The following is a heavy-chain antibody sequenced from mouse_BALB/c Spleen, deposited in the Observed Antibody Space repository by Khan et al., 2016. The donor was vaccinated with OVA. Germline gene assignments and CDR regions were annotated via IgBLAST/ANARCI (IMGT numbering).Heavy chain of an antibody. V-gene: IGHV1-4*01. CDR1: GYTFTSNT. Sequence: QVQLKQSGAELARPGASMRMSCKASGYTFTSNTMHWIKQRPGQGLEWIGYINPRSGYTNYNQNFKDKATLTADKSSSTAYMQLSSLTSEDSAVYYCARRTTGYTMDSWGQGTSGTVSS. CDR2: INPRSGYT. CDR3: ARRTTGYTMDS. D-gene: IGHD2-14*01. J-gene: IGHJ4*01.